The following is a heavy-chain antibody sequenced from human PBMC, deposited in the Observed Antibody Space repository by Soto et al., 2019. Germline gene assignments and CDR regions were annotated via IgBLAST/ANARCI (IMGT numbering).Heavy chain of an antibody. CDR2: ISYDGSNK. D-gene: IGHD4-17*01. Sequence: PGGSLRLSCAASGFTFSSYGMHWVRQAPGKGLEWVAVISYDGSNKYYADSVKGRFTISRDNSKNTLYLQMNSLRAEDTAVYYCAKYKTTTYYYYYMDVWGKGTTVTVSS. J-gene: IGHJ6*03. CDR1: GFTFSSYG. CDR3: AKYKTTTYYYYYMDV. V-gene: IGHV3-30*18.